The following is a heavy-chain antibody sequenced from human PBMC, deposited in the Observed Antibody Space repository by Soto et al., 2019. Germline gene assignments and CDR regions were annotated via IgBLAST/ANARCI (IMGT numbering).Heavy chain of an antibody. Sequence: EVQLVESGGGLVQTGGSLRLSCEASGFTFSSNWMHWVRQAPGKGLVWISRINPDGSSTNYADSVKGRFTISRDNAKNTLYLQLNSLKVEDTAVYYCTRDTFGPNDYWGQGTLVTVS. J-gene: IGHJ4*02. D-gene: IGHD3-16*01. CDR2: INPDGSST. CDR3: TRDTFGPNDY. V-gene: IGHV3-74*01. CDR1: GFTFSSNW.